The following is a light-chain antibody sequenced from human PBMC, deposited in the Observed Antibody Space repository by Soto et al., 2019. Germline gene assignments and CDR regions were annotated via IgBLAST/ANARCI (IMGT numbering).Light chain of an antibody. CDR3: LLSYSGALYV. J-gene: IGLJ1*01. CDR2: DTS. CDR1: TGAVTSGHY. Sequence: AVVTQEPSLPVSPGGTVTLTCGSSTGAVTSGHYPYWFQQKPGQAPRTLIYDTSNKHSWTPARFSGSLLGGKAALTLSGAQPEDEAEYYCLLSYSGALYVFGTGTKVTVL. V-gene: IGLV7-46*01.